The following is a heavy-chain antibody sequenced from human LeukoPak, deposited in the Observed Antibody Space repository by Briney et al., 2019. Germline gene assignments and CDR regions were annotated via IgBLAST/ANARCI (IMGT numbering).Heavy chain of an antibody. CDR3: ARDDRSTRSSFGLDAYDV. CDR1: GFTFSSYS. CDR2: IKEDGSQK. Sequence: GGSLRLSCAASGFTFSSYSMTWVRQAPGKGLEWVANIKEDGSQKYYVDSVKGRFTISRDNAKGSLYLQMNSLRAEDTAVYYCARDDRSTRSSFGLDAYDVWGQGTMATVSS. D-gene: IGHD6-6*01. J-gene: IGHJ3*01. V-gene: IGHV3-7*01.